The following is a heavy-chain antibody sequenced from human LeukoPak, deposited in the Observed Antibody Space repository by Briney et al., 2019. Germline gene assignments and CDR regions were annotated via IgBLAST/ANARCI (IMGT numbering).Heavy chain of an antibody. J-gene: IGHJ4*02. D-gene: IGHD6-6*01. CDR1: GFTFSSYG. CDR2: IRYDGSNK. V-gene: IGHV3-30*02. CDR3: AKNLYSSSPSGDFDS. Sequence: GGSLRLSCAASGFTFSSYGMHWVRQTPGKGLEWVAFIRYDGSNKYYADSVKGRFTISRDNSKNTLYLQMNSLRAEDTAMYYCAKNLYSSSPSGDFDSWGQGTLVTVSS.